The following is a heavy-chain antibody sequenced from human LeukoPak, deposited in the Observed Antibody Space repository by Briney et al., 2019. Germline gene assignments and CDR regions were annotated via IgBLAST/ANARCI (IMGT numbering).Heavy chain of an antibody. J-gene: IGHJ5*02. CDR2: IIPIFGTA. D-gene: IGHD3-3*01. CDR1: GGTFTSYA. CDR3: AGDPYCDRPNWFDP. Sequence: SVKVSCKASGGTFTSYAISWVRQAPGEGLEWMGGIIPIFGTANYAQKFQGRVTITTDESTRTAYMKLSSLRSEDTALYYCAGDPYCDRPNWFDPWGQGTLVTVSS. V-gene: IGHV1-69*05.